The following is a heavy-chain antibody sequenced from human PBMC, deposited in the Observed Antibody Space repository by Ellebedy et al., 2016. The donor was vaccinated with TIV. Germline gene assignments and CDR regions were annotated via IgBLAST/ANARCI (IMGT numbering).Heavy chain of an antibody. D-gene: IGHD3-16*02. Sequence: GGSLRLSXAASGFTFSSYAMSWVRQAPGKGLEWVSAISGSGGSTYYADSVKGRFTISRDNSKNTLYLQMNSLRAEDTAVYYCAKPDYDYVWGSYRYTLFDYWGQGTLVTVSS. V-gene: IGHV3-23*01. CDR2: ISGSGGST. J-gene: IGHJ4*02. CDR3: AKPDYDYVWGSYRYTLFDY. CDR1: GFTFSSYA.